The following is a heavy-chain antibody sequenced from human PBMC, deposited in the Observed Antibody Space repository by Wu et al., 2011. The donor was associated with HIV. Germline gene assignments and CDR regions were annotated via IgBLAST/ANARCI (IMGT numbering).Heavy chain of an antibody. V-gene: IGHV1-69*05. CDR3: ARDQKTRGRSGVIPWYYFDF. CDR1: GGTSGDSSSRFA. D-gene: IGHD3-3*01. Sequence: QVHLMQSGAEVKKPGSSVKISCETSGGTSGDSSSRFAFSWVRQAPGQGLEWLGGIIPMFHSSKHADKFEDRITIYTDAVTRTVNMELSSLTSDDTAVYYCARDQKTRGRSGVIPWYYFDFWGQGTLVTVSS. CDR2: IIPMFHSS. J-gene: IGHJ4*02.